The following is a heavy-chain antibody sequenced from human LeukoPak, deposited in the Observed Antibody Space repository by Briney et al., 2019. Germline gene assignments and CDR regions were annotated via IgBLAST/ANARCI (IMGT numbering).Heavy chain of an antibody. J-gene: IGHJ5*02. CDR2: INTNSGTP. V-gene: IGHV7-4-1*02. CDR1: SYTSTSSA. CDR3: ARDYCSGGSCLFDP. Sequence: ASIKAFCKAFSYTSTSSAMNCVRWAPGHPLKWLEWINTNSGTPTFAQGFTGRFVFSLDTSVSTAYLQISSLKAEDTAVYYCARDYCSGGSCLFDPWGQGTLVTVSS. D-gene: IGHD2-15*01.